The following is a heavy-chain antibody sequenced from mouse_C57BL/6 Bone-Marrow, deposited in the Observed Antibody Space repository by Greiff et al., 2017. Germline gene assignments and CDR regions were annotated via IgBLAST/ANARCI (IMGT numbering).Heavy chain of an antibody. V-gene: IGHV5-9-1*02. CDR1: GFTFSSYA. Sequence: DVMLVESGEGLVKPGGSLKLSCAASGFTFSSYAMSWVRQTPEKRLEWVAYISRGGGYIYYAGTVKGRFTLSRDNARNTPYLHMSSLKSEDRAMYYFSCDGAEYFDYWGQGTTVTVSS. J-gene: IGHJ2*01. CDR2: ISRGGGYI. D-gene: IGHD2-3*01. CDR3: SCDGAEYFDY.